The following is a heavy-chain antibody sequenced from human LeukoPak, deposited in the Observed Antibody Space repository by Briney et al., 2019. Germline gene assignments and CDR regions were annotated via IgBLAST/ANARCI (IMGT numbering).Heavy chain of an antibody. CDR2: ISGSGGNT. J-gene: IGHJ4*02. Sequence: GGSLRLSCAASGFTLSRYAMSWVRQSPGKGLEWVSAISGSGGNTYSADSVKGRCTISRDNSLQTLFLHVNSLRAEDTAVYYCARGMSATSGYLELEYWGQGALVTVST. CDR3: ARGMSATSGYLELEY. CDR1: GFTLSRYA. V-gene: IGHV3-23*01. D-gene: IGHD3-22*01.